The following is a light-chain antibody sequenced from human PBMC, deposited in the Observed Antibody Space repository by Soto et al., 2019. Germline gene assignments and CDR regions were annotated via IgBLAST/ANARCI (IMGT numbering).Light chain of an antibody. V-gene: IGKV1-39*01. J-gene: IGKJ2*03. CDR3: QHGYVAPYS. CDR1: QDINVD. Sequence: DIQVTQSPSSVSASIGDTVTITCRASQDINVDLNWYQQKPGEVPKLLIYSASTLHNGVPSRFTGSGSETDFTLTITSLQPEDFATYYCQHGYVAPYSFGQGTKVDI. CDR2: SAS.